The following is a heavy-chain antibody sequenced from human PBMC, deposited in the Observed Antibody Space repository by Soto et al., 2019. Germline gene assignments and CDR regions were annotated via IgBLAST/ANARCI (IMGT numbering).Heavy chain of an antibody. D-gene: IGHD2-2*03. CDR1: GGSISSGDYY. J-gene: IGHJ3*02. CDR3: ARLTKYGYAFDI. V-gene: IGHV4-31*03. CDR2: IYYSGST. Sequence: PSEILSLTCTVSGGSISSGDYYWSWIRQHPGKGLEWIGYIYYSGSTYYNPSLKSRVTISVDTSKNQFSLKLSSVTAADTAVYYCARLTKYGYAFDIWGQGTMVTVSS.